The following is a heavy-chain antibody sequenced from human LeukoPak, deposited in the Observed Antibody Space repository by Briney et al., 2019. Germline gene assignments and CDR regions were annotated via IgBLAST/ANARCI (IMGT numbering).Heavy chain of an antibody. Sequence: SETLSLTCAVYGGSFSGYYWSWIRQPPGKGREWIGEINHSGSTNYNPSLKSRVTISVDTSKNQFSLKLSSVTAADTAVYYCARGRGYSYGYSLYWGQGTLVTVSS. CDR2: INHSGST. D-gene: IGHD5-18*01. V-gene: IGHV4-34*01. J-gene: IGHJ4*02. CDR1: GGSFSGYY. CDR3: ARGRGYSYGYSLY.